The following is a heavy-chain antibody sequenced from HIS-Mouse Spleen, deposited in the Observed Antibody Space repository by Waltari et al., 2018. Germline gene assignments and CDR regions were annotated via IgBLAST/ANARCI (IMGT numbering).Heavy chain of an antibody. CDR3: ARDPGDRENAFDI. D-gene: IGHD7-27*01. Sequence: QVQLVESGGGVVQPGRSLRLSCAASGFTFSSYAMHWVRQAPGKGLEWVAVISYDGSNKYYADSVKVRFTISRDNSKNTLYLQMNSLRAEDTAVYYCARDPGDRENAFDIWGQGTMVTVSS. CDR2: ISYDGSNK. V-gene: IGHV3-30-3*01. CDR1: GFTFSSYA. J-gene: IGHJ3*02.